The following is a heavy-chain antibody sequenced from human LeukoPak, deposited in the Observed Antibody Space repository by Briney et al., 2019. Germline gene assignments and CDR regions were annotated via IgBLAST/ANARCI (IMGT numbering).Heavy chain of an antibody. D-gene: IGHD4-17*01. V-gene: IGHV4-59*01. J-gene: IGHJ4*02. CDR2: IYYSGST. Sequence: SETLSLTCTVSGGSISSYYWTWIRQPPGKGLEWIGYIYYSGSTNYNPSLKSRVTISVDTSKNQFSLKVTSVTVADTAVYYCAAEGDYWHRFDSWGQGTLVTVSS. CDR1: GGSISSYY. CDR3: AAEGDYWHRFDS.